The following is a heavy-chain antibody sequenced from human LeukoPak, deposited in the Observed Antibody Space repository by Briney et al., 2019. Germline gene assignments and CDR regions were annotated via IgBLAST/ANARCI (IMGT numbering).Heavy chain of an antibody. CDR3: ARPSAGSSWYRGGFDP. CDR2: INHSGST. J-gene: IGHJ5*02. Sequence: SETLSLTCVVHGGSFSGYYWSWIHQPPGKGLEWIGEINHSGSTNYNPSLKSRVTISVDTSKNQFSLKLSSVTAADTAVYYCARPSAGSSWYRGGFDPWGQGTLVTVSS. CDR1: GGSFSGYY. D-gene: IGHD6-13*01. V-gene: IGHV4-34*01.